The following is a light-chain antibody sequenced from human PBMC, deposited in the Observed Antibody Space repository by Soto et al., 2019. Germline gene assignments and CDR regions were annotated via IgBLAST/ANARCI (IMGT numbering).Light chain of an antibody. J-gene: IGKJ4*01. Sequence: EIVLTQSPGTLSLSPGERDTLSCRASQSVSSNYLAWYQQKPGQAPSLLIFGASNRATGIPDRFSGSGSGTEFTLTISRLEPEEFAVYYCQQYGSSPQTFGGGTKVEI. CDR1: QSVSSNY. CDR3: QQYGSSPQT. V-gene: IGKV3-20*01. CDR2: GAS.